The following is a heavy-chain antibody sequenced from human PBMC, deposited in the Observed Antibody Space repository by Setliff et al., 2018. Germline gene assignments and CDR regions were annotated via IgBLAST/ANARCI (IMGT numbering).Heavy chain of an antibody. D-gene: IGHD1-26*01. Sequence: ASVKVSCKASGYTFTDSFIHWVRQAPGQGFEWLGWINPNRDDTKYAQKFQHRILMAKDTSLNTVYVELSSLRSDDTATYYCVRDGSAFFYQNWGQGSLVTVSS. CDR1: GYTFTDSF. J-gene: IGHJ4*02. V-gene: IGHV1-2*02. CDR3: VRDGSAFFYQN. CDR2: INPNRDDT.